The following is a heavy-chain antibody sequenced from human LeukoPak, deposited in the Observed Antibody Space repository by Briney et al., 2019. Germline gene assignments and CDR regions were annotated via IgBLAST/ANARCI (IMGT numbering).Heavy chain of an antibody. D-gene: IGHD6-19*01. V-gene: IGHV4-34*01. J-gene: IGHJ6*02. CDR3: ASKRQWLVPYYYYGMDV. Sequence: PXXGLXXRXXINHSGSTNYNPSLKSRVTISVDTSKNQFSLKLSSVTAADTAVYYCASKRQWLVPYYYYGMDVWGQGTTVTVSS. CDR2: INHSGST.